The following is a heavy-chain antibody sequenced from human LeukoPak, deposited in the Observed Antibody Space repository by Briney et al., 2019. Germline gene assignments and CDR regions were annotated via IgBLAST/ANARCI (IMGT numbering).Heavy chain of an antibody. D-gene: IGHD2-8*02. Sequence: GRSLRLSCAASGFTFDDYAMHWVRQAPGKGLEWVSGISWNSGSIGYADSVKGRFTISRDNAKNSLYLQMNSLRAEDTALYYCVKDLREDDLLGYFDYWGQGTLVTVSS. V-gene: IGHV3-9*01. J-gene: IGHJ4*02. CDR1: GFTFDDYA. CDR3: VKDLREDDLLGYFDY. CDR2: ISWNSGSI.